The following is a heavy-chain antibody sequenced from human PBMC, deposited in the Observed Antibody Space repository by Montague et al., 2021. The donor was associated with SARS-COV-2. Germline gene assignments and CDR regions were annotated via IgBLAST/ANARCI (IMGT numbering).Heavy chain of an antibody. CDR1: GGSVSSGDYS. Sequence: TLSLTCVVSGGSVSSGDYSWSWIRQSPGKGLEWIGYIYQSGSAXYNPSLKSRVTISVDTSKNQFSLKLSSVTAADTAVYYCARGSGWMGNAFDIWGQGTMVTVSP. CDR2: IYQSGSA. D-gene: IGHD6-19*01. V-gene: IGHV4-30-2*06. CDR3: ARGSGWMGNAFDI. J-gene: IGHJ3*02.